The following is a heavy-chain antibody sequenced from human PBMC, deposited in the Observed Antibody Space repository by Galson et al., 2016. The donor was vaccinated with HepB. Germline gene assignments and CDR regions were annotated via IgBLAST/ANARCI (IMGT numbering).Heavy chain of an antibody. CDR2: ISLDGSVT. D-gene: IGHD5-24*01. V-gene: IGHV3-74*01. J-gene: IGHJ4*01. CDR3: GASVDGYIDD. CDR1: GFSGYTFSSYW. Sequence: SLRLSCAASGFSGYTFSSYWMHWVRQAPGKGLVWVSRISLDGSVTIYGDSVKGRFSTSSDNAKNTLFLQMNSLRAEDTAVYYCGASVDGYIDDWGQGALVTISS.